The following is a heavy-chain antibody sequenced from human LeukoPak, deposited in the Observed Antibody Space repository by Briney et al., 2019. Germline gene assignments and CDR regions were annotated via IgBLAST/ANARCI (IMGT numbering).Heavy chain of an antibody. Sequence: QAGGSLRLSCAASGFTFSSYWMHWVRHAPGKGLVWVSRINSDGSSTSYADSVKGRFTISRDNAKNTLYLQMNSLRAEDTAVYYCARDAGYSSGWRGKFDYWGQGTLVTVSS. D-gene: IGHD6-19*01. V-gene: IGHV3-74*01. CDR3: ARDAGYSSGWRGKFDY. J-gene: IGHJ4*02. CDR1: GFTFSSYW. CDR2: INSDGSST.